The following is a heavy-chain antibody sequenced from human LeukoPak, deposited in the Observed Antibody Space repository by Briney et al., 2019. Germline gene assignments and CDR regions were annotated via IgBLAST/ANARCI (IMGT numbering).Heavy chain of an antibody. D-gene: IGHD1-1*01. CDR1: GFGFGNYA. CDR3: ARELALYFDY. CDR2: ISSSGSTI. V-gene: IGHV3-48*03. J-gene: IGHJ4*02. Sequence: PGGSLRLSCAASGFGFGNYAMHWVRQAPGKGLEWVSYISSSGSTIYYADSVKGRFTISGDNAKNSLYLQMNSLRAEDTAVYYCARELALYFDYWGQGTLVTVSS.